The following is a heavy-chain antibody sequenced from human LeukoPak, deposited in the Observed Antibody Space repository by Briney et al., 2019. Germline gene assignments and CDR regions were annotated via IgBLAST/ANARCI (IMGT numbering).Heavy chain of an antibody. V-gene: IGHV3-23*01. CDR3: AKDLGRITMIVVVITLDY. CDR2: ISGSGGST. CDR1: GFTFSSYA. Sequence: GGSLRLSCAASGFTFSSYAMSWVRQAPGKGLEWVSAISGSGGSTYYADSVKGRFTISRDNSKNTLYLQMNSPRAEDTAAYYCAKDLGRITMIVVVITLDYWGQGTLVTVSS. J-gene: IGHJ4*02. D-gene: IGHD3-22*01.